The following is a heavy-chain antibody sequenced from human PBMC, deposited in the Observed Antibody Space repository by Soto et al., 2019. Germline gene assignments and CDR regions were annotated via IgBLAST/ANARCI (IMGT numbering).Heavy chain of an antibody. D-gene: IGHD6-6*01. Sequence: QVQLVQPGAEVKKPGASVKFSCKASGYIFTNFYIHWVRQAPGQGLEWIGIINPNGGSTNYAQNFQGRVTMTMVTSTSTVYMDLSSLRSEDTAVYYCTRGLASGDYWGQGTLITVSS. CDR3: TRGLASGDY. CDR2: INPNGGST. V-gene: IGHV1-46*03. J-gene: IGHJ4*02. CDR1: GYIFTNFY.